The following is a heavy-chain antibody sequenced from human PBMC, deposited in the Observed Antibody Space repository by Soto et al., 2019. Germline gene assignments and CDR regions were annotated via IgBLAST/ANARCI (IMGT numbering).Heavy chain of an antibody. V-gene: IGHV3-64D*08. J-gene: IGHJ4*02. Sequence: DVQLVESGGDLVQTGGSLRLSCSASGFSFNSYAMHWVRQAPGKGLEYVSGISSNGGSTYYADSVTGRFIISRDNSKNTLYLQMSSLRVEDTAVYYCAKDRTSKTRAFDYWGQGDLVTVSS. CDR2: ISSNGGST. CDR3: AKDRTSKTRAFDY. CDR1: GFSFNSYA.